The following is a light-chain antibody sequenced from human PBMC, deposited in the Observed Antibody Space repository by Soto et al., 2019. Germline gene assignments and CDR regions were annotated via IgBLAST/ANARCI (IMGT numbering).Light chain of an antibody. J-gene: IGKJ3*01. CDR2: GAS. V-gene: IGKV3-20*01. CDR3: QQYGSSFT. Sequence: EIVLTQSPGTLSLSPGERATLSCRASQSVSSTYLAWYQQKPGQAPRLLIYGASSRSTGIPERFSGSGSGTVFTLTISRLEPEDFAVYYCQQYGSSFTFGPGTKVDIK. CDR1: QSVSSTY.